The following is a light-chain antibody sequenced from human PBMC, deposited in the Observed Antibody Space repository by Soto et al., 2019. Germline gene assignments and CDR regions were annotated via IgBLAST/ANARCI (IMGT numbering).Light chain of an antibody. J-gene: IGLJ2*01. CDR3: CSYAGRSNVV. CDR2: EVN. Sequence: QSALTQPASVSGSPGQSITISCTGTNGDVGTYNLVSWYQQHPGRAPKLIIFEVNKRPSGVSNRLSGSKSGNTASLAISGLQADDEADYHCCSYAGRSNVVCGGGTKLTVL. CDR1: NGDVGTYNL. V-gene: IGLV2-23*02.